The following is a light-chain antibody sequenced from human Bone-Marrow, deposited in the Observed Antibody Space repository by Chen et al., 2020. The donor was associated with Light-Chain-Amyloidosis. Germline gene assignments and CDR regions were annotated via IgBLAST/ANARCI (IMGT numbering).Light chain of an antibody. J-gene: IGLJ2*01. CDR2: RDT. V-gene: IGLV3-25*03. Sequence: SYALTQPPPPSVSPGQTARITSSGDELPTKYAYWYQQKPGQAPVLVIHRDTERPSGISERFSGSSSGTTATLTISGVQAEDEADYHCQSADSSGTYEVIFGGGTKLTVL. CDR3: QSADSSGTYEVI. CDR1: ELPTKY.